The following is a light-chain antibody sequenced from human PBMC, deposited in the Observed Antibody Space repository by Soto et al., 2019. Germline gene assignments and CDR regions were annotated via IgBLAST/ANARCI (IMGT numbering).Light chain of an antibody. CDR2: DKS. J-gene: IGKJ4*01. CDR1: QSVSTY. CDR3: QQRSNWLLT. Sequence: EIVLTQSPATLSLSPGERATLSCRGSQSVSTYLAWFQQKPGQAPRLLIYDKSNRATGIPARFSGSGSGTDFTLTISSLEPEDFAVYYCQQRSNWLLTFGGGTKVEVK. V-gene: IGKV3-11*01.